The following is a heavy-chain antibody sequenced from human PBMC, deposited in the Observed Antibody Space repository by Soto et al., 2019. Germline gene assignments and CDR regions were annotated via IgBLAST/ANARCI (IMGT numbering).Heavy chain of an antibody. Sequence: ASVKVSCKASGYSFTNYGINWVRQAPGQGLEWMGWISAYNTNTNYAQKLQGRVTMTTDTSTSTAYMELRSLRSDDTAVYYCAIPPNYCGSGTPFDYWGQGTLVTVSS. V-gene: IGHV1-18*01. D-gene: IGHD3-10*01. CDR1: GYSFTNYG. CDR3: AIPPNYCGSGTPFDY. CDR2: ISAYNTNT. J-gene: IGHJ4*02.